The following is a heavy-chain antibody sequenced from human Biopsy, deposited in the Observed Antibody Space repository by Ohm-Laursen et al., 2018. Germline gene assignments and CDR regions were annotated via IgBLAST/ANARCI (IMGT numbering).Heavy chain of an antibody. CDR3: AKDPDFWRGGEGDF. D-gene: IGHD3-3*01. J-gene: IGHJ4*02. CDR1: GFTFPSFT. CDR2: ISGSGGNT. Sequence: LSLTCVASGFTFPSFTMSWVRQAPGKGLQWVSGISGSGGNTYYADSARGRFNISRDNSKSRLYLQMTGLRAEDSALYYCAKDPDFWRGGEGDFWGRGTLVTVSS. V-gene: IGHV3-23*01.